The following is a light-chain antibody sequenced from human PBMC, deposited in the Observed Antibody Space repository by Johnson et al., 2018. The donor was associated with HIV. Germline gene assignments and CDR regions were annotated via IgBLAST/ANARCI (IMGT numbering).Light chain of an antibody. V-gene: IGLV1-51*02. CDR3: GTWDSSLSAGV. CDR2: ENN. CDR1: SSNIGNNY. J-gene: IGLJ1*01. Sequence: QSVLTQPPSVSAAPGQKVTISCSGSSSNIGNNYVSWYQQLPGTAPKLLIYENNKRPSGIPDRFSGSKSGTSATLVITGLQTGDEADYYCGTWDSSLSAGVCGTGTNVTVL.